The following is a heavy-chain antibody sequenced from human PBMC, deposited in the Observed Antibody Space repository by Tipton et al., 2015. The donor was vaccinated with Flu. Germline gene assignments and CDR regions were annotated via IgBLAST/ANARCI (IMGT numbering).Heavy chain of an antibody. D-gene: IGHD1-26*01. J-gene: IGHJ4*02. CDR2: FYHSGST. CDR3: ARGGAFFDY. CDR1: SYSISSGYY. Sequence: TLSLTCTVSSYSISSGYYWGWIRQPPGKGLEWIGNFYHSGSTHYNPSLKSRVTISLDTSKNQFSLRLNSVTAADTAVYYCARGGAFFDYWGQGTLVTVSS. V-gene: IGHV4-38-2*02.